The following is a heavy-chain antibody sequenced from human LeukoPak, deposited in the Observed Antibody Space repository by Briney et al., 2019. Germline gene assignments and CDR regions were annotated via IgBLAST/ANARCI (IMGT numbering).Heavy chain of an antibody. D-gene: IGHD3-22*01. J-gene: IGHJ3*02. CDR2: IYYSGST. CDR3: ARLIDYYDSSGRRGAFDI. V-gene: IGHV4-59*01. CDR1: GGSISSYY. Sequence: SETLSLTCTVSGGSISSYYWSWIRQPPGKGLEWIGYIYYSGSTNYNPSLKSRVTISVDTSKNQFSLKLSSVTAADTAVYYCARLIDYYDSSGRRGAFDIWGQGTMVTVSS.